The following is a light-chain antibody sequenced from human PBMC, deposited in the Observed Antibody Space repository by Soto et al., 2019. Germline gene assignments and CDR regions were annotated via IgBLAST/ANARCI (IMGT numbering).Light chain of an antibody. CDR1: SSDVGGYNY. CDR2: DVS. J-gene: IGLJ2*01. V-gene: IGLV2-14*01. CDR3: SSYTSSSTLVV. Sequence: QSARTQPASVSGSPGQSITSSCTGTSSDVGGYNYVSWYQQHPGKAPKLMIYDVSNRPSGVSNRFSDSKSGNTASLTISGLQAEDEADYYCSSYTSSSTLVVFGGGTKLTVL.